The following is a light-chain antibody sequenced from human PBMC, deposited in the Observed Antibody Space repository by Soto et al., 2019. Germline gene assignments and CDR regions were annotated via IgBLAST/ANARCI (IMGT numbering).Light chain of an antibody. V-gene: IGKV3-20*01. J-gene: IGKJ1*01. CDR3: QQFGSSPQT. CDR1: QSVSSSY. CDR2: GAS. Sequence: EIVLTQSPGTLSLSPGERATLSCRASQSVSSSYLAWHQHKLGQAPRLLIYGASNRATGIPDRFSGSGSGTDFTLTISRLEPEDFAVYYCQQFGSSPQTFGQGTKVEIK.